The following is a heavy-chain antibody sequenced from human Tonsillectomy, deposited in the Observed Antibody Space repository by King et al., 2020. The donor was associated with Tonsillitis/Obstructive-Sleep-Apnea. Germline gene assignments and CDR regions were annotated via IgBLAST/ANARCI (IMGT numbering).Heavy chain of an antibody. J-gene: IGHJ5*02. Sequence: QLQESGPGLVKPSETLSLTCTVSGGSISTHSYYWAWIRQPPGKGLEWIGSIYYGGTTYYNPSLRSRITISVDTSKNQFSLNLRSLTAADTAVYYCARHTIASSSGNCFDPWGQGALVTVSS. D-gene: IGHD6-13*01. V-gene: IGHV4-39*01. CDR3: ARHTIASSSGNCFDP. CDR1: GGSISTHSYY. CDR2: IYYGGTT.